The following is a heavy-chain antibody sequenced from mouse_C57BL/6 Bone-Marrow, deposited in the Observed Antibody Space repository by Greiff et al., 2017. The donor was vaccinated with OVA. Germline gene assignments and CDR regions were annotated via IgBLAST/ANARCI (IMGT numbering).Heavy chain of an antibody. V-gene: IGHV1-4*01. J-gene: IGHJ2*01. D-gene: IGHD1-2*01. CDR2: INPISCYT. CDR1: GYTFTTYT. CDR3: ARGYYFDY. Sequence: VQLQQSGAELARPGASVKMSCKASGYTFTTYTIHWVKPRPGQGLEWIGYINPISCYTKYNQKFNDKATLTADKSSSTAYMQLSSLTSEDSAVYFCARGYYFDYWGQGTTLTVSS.